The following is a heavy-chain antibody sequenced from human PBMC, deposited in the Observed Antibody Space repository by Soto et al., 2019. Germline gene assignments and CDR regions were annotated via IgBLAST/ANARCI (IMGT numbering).Heavy chain of an antibody. J-gene: IGHJ4*02. V-gene: IGHV1-69*01. CDR2: IIPIFGSA. Sequence: QVQLVQSGAEVKKPGSSVKVSCKASGGTFSSYAISWVRQAPGQGLEWMGGIIPIFGSANYAQKFQGRVTITSDESTSTADMELSSLRSEDTAVYYCARDTLRDGDGYNRAFDYCGQGTLVTVSS. D-gene: IGHD5-12*01. CDR3: ARDTLRDGDGYNRAFDY. CDR1: GGTFSSYA.